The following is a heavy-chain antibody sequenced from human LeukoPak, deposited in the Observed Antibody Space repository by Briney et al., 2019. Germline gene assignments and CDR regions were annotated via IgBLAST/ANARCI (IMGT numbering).Heavy chain of an antibody. V-gene: IGHV3-30-3*01. Sequence: TGGSLRLSCAASGFTFSSYAMHWVRQAPGKGLEWVAVISYDGSNKYYADSVKGRFTISRDNSKNTLYLQMSSLRAEDTAVYYCAREGIVRNYYGSDYGMDVWGKGTTVTVSS. D-gene: IGHD3-10*01. CDR3: AREGIVRNYYGSDYGMDV. CDR2: ISYDGSNK. CDR1: GFTFSSYA. J-gene: IGHJ6*04.